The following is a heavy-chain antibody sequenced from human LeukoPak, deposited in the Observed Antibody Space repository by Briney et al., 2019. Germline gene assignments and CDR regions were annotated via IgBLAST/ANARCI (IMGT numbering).Heavy chain of an antibody. CDR1: GGIFSRYA. Sequence: APVKVSCKASGGIFSRYAISWVRQAPGQGLEWMGGIIPLFGTANYAQRFQGRLTITADESTRTAYLELSSLRSEDTAIYYCAREWDFDSSGFYYYYWGQGTLVTVSS. V-gene: IGHV1-69*01. J-gene: IGHJ4*02. D-gene: IGHD3-22*01. CDR3: AREWDFDSSGFYYYY. CDR2: IIPLFGTA.